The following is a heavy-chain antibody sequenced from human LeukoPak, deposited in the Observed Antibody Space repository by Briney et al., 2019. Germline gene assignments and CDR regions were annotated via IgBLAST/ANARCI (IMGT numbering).Heavy chain of an antibody. CDR3: ARHPPAAFGGVIPINYFDY. J-gene: IGHJ4*02. CDR1: GYGFTSYW. CDR2: IYPGDSDT. D-gene: IGHD3-16*02. V-gene: IGHV5-51*01. Sequence: GESLKISCKGSGYGFTSYWIGWVRQMPGKGLDWMGIIYPGDSDTRYSPSFQGKVTISADKSISTAYLQWSSLKASDTAMYYCARHPPAAFGGVIPINYFDYWGQGTLVTASS.